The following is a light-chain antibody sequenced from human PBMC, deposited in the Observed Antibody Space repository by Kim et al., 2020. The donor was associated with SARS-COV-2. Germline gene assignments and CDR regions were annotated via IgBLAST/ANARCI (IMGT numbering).Light chain of an antibody. Sequence: GQSLPLFCPGTSGDVGRYNLVSWYEQRPGKAPNLIVYEVRRRPSGVSNRFAGSKSGNTASLTISGLQAEDEADYYCCSYAGATKYVFGTGTQLTVL. V-gene: IGLV2-23*02. CDR2: EVR. CDR1: SGDVGRYNL. CDR3: CSYAGATKYV. J-gene: IGLJ1*01.